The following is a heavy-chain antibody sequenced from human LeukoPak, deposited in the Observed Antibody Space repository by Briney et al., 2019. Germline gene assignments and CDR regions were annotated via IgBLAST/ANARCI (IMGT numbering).Heavy chain of an antibody. V-gene: IGHV1-18*01. CDR1: GYTFTSYS. Sequence: ASVKVSCKASGYTFTSYSISWVRQAPGQGLEWMGWISAYNGNTIYAQKVKGRVTMTTDTSTSTAYMELRSLNSDDAAVYYCARASYCSDGSCYSDYWRQGTLVTVSS. J-gene: IGHJ4*02. CDR3: ARASYCSDGSCYSDY. CDR2: ISAYNGNT. D-gene: IGHD2-15*01.